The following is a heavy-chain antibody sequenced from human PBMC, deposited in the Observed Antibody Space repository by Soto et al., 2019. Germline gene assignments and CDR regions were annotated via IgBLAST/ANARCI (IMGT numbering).Heavy chain of an antibody. D-gene: IGHD6-13*01. Sequence: QVQLVQSGAEVKKPGASVKVSCKASGYTFTSYGISWVRQTPGQGLEWMGWISAYNGNTNYAQKLQGRVTMTTDTSTSTAYMELRSLRSDDTAVYYCARDWGIAAAGLLSAFDIWGQGTMVTVSS. CDR3: ARDWGIAAAGLLSAFDI. CDR1: GYTFTSYG. J-gene: IGHJ3*02. CDR2: ISAYNGNT. V-gene: IGHV1-18*01.